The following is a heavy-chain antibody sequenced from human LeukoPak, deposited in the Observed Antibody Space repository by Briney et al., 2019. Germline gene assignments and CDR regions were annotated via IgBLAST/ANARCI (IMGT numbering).Heavy chain of an antibody. Sequence: PSETLSLTCAVYGGSFSGYYWSWIRQPPGKGLEWIGEINHSGSTNYNPSLKSRVTISVDTSKNQFSLKLSSVTAADTAVYYCARQVVPAAILDAFDIWGQGTMVTVSS. V-gene: IGHV4-34*01. CDR2: INHSGST. CDR1: GGSFSGYY. J-gene: IGHJ3*02. D-gene: IGHD2-2*01. CDR3: ARQVVPAAILDAFDI.